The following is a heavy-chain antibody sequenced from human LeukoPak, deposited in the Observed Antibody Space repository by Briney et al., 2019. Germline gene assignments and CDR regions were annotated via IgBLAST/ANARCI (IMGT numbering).Heavy chain of an antibody. Sequence: SETLSLTCTVSGGSISSYYWSWIRQPPGKGLEWIGYIYYSGSTNYNPSLKSRVTISVNTSKNQFSLKLSSVPAADTAVYYCARGGGTYYYDSNGYYQLDYWGQGTLVTVSS. CDR1: GGSISSYY. CDR2: IYYSGST. V-gene: IGHV4-59*01. CDR3: ARGGGTYYYDSNGYYQLDY. D-gene: IGHD3-22*01. J-gene: IGHJ4*02.